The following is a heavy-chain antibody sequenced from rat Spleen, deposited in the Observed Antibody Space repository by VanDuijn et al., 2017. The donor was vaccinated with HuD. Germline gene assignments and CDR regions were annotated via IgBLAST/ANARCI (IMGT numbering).Heavy chain of an antibody. D-gene: IGHD1-11*01. Sequence: VQLQESGPGLVKPSQSLSLTCSVTGYSITSNYWGWIRKFPGNKMEWIGHISYSGSTSCNPSLKSRISITRDTSKNQFFLQLNSVTTEDTATYYWARYEDYGVWYFDFWGPGTMVTVSS. CDR2: ISYSGST. V-gene: IGHV3-1*01. CDR3: ARYEDYGVWYFDF. J-gene: IGHJ1*01. CDR1: GYSITSNY.